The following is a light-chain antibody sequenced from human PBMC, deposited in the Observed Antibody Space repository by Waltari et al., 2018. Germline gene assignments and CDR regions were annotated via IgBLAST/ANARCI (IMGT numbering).Light chain of an antibody. CDR2: EDN. Sequence: NFMLTQPHSVSESPGKTVTISCTRSSGRIASNYVQWYQQRPGSSPPTVLYEDNQRPPGVPVRFSVSIDSSSNSASLTISGLKTEDEADYYCQSYDSSNRWVFGGGTKLTVL. V-gene: IGLV6-57*01. CDR1: SGRIASNY. J-gene: IGLJ3*02. CDR3: QSYDSSNRWV.